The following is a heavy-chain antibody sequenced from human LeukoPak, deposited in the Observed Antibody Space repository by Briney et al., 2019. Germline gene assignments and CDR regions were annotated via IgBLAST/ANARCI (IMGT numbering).Heavy chain of an antibody. V-gene: IGHV1-69*04. J-gene: IGHJ4*02. CDR2: IIPIFGIA. Sequence: SVKVSCKASGGTFSSYAISWVRQAPGQGLEWMGRIIPIFGIANYAQKFQGRVTITADKSTSTDYMELSSLRSEDTAVYYCARDTGYSSGWYNYWGQGTLVTVSS. CDR3: ARDTGYSSGWYNY. CDR1: GGTFSSYA. D-gene: IGHD6-19*01.